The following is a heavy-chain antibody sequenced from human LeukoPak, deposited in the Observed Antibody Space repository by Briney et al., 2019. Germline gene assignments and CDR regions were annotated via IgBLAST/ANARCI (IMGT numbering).Heavy chain of an antibody. J-gene: IGHJ6*03. D-gene: IGHD1-26*01. V-gene: IGHV1-58*02. CDR2: IVVGSGNT. CDR3: AASYSHYYYYMDV. Sequence: GTSVKVSCKASGITFTSSAMQWGRQARGQRLGWIGWIVVGSGNTNYAQKFQERVSITRDMSTSTAYMELSSLRSEDTAVYYCAASYSHYYYYMDVWGKGTTVTVSS. CDR1: GITFTSSA.